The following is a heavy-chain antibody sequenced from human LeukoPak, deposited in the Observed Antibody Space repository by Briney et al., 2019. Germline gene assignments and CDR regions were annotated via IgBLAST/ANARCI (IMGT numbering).Heavy chain of an antibody. V-gene: IGHV6-1*01. CDR3: AREDTTGYYSAFDY. CDR1: GDSVSSNSAA. CDR2: TYYRSRWYN. D-gene: IGHD3-22*01. J-gene: IGHJ4*02. Sequence: SQTLSLTCAISGDSVSSNSAAWNWIRQSPSRGLEWLGRTYYRSRWYNDYVVSVRSRITINPDTAKDQFSLHLNSVTPEDTAVYYCAREDTTGYYSAFDYWGQGTLVTVSS.